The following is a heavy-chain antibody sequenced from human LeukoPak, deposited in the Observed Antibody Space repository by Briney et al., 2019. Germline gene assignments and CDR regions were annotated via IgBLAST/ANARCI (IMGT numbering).Heavy chain of an antibody. J-gene: IGHJ4*02. CDR2: IYYSGVS. Sequence: PSETLSLTCTVSGGSIISSSFWWGWIRQPPGKGLEWIGSIYYSGVSYYNTSLKSRVTISVDKSKNQFSLKLSSVTAADTAVYYCARAAYYYDSSGYYLTHDYWGQGTLVTVSS. V-gene: IGHV4-39*07. D-gene: IGHD3-22*01. CDR3: ARAAYYYDSSGYYLTHDY. CDR1: GGSIISSSFW.